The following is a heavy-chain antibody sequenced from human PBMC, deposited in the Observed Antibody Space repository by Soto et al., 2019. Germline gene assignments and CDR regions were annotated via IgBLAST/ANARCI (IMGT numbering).Heavy chain of an antibody. CDR3: ARGGASRPDY. J-gene: IGHJ4*02. CDR2: ISSSSATK. D-gene: IGHD6-6*01. Sequence: GGSLRLSCAASGFTFSTYAMHWVRQAPGKGLAWVAYISSSSATKQYADSLEGRFTISRDNAKNSLYLQMNSLRDEDTAVYYCARGGASRPDYWGQGTLVTSPQ. CDR1: GFTFSTYA. V-gene: IGHV3-48*02.